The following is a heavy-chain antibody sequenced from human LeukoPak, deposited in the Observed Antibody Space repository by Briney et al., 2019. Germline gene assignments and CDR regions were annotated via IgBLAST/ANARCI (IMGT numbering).Heavy chain of an antibody. J-gene: IGHJ6*04. CDR2: IYYSGST. D-gene: IGHD5-12*01. Sequence: PSETLSLTCTVSGGSISSYYWSWIRQPPGKGLEWMGYIYYSGSTNYNPSLKSRVTISVDTSKNQFSLKLSSVTAADTAVYYCARVATIGRHYYYGMDVWGKGTTVTVSS. CDR1: GGSISSYY. V-gene: IGHV4-59*01. CDR3: ARVATIGRHYYYGMDV.